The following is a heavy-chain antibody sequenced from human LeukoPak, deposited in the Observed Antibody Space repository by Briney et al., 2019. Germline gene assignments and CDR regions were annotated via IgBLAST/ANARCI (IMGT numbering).Heavy chain of an antibody. CDR1: GYTFTSYD. CDR3: ARDLYSSSLGESDAEY. CDR2: MNPNSGNT. Sequence: ASVKVSCKASGYTFTSYDINWVRQATGQGLEWMGWMNPNSGNTVYAQKFQGRVTITRNTSISTAYMEVSSLRSEDTAVYYCARDLYSSSLGESDAEYWGQGTLVTVSS. D-gene: IGHD6-13*01. V-gene: IGHV1-8*01. J-gene: IGHJ4*02.